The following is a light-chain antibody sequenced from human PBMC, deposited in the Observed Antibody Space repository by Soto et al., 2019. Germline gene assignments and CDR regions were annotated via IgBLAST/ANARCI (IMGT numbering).Light chain of an antibody. CDR2: ANK. J-gene: IGLJ1*01. V-gene: IGLV1-40*01. CDR1: SSNIGAGYD. CDR3: QTYVSSSGSDV. Sequence: QSVLTQPPSVSGAPGQRVTISCTGSSSNIGAGYDVHWYQQLPGAAPKLLIYANKNRPAGVPDRFSASKSGTSASLAITGLQAEDAADYYCQTYVSSSGSDVFGTGTKGTVL.